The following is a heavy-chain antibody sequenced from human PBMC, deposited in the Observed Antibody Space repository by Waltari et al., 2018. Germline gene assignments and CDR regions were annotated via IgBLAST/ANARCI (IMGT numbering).Heavy chain of an antibody. Sequence: EVQLLDSGGGLVQPGGSLRLSCAAAGMNLAFYAVSWVRQAPGTGLGWVAAISGPGDTYYADSVKGRFTISKDSSKNTLYLQMHNLIAEDTAVYYCAKEVAVAGTPYFDYWGQGTLVTVSS. V-gene: IGHV3-23*01. D-gene: IGHD6-19*01. CDR2: ISGPGDT. CDR1: GMNLAFYA. CDR3: AKEVAVAGTPYFDY. J-gene: IGHJ4*02.